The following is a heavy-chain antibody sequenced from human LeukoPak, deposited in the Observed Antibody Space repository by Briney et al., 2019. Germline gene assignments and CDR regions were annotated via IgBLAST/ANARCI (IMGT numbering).Heavy chain of an antibody. J-gene: IGHJ4*02. Sequence: PGGSLRLSCAASGFTFSSYAMHWVRQAPGKGLEWVAVISYDGSNKYYADSVKGRFTISRDNSKNTLYLQMDSLRAEDTAVYYCAREGGYSGHFDYWGQGTPVTVSS. V-gene: IGHV3-30-3*01. CDR2: ISYDGSNK. D-gene: IGHD3-22*01. CDR1: GFTFSSYA. CDR3: AREGGYSGHFDY.